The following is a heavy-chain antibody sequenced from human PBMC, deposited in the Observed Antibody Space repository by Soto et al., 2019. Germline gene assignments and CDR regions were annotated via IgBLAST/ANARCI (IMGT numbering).Heavy chain of an antibody. CDR2: INHSGST. Sequence: SETLSLTCAVYGGSFSGYYWSWIRQPPGKGLEWIGEINHSGSTNYNPSLKSRVTISVDTSKNQFSLKLSSVTAADTAVYYCARGAVAAAGMWFDPWGQGTLVTVSS. J-gene: IGHJ5*02. V-gene: IGHV4-34*01. CDR1: GGSFSGYY. CDR3: ARGAVAAAGMWFDP. D-gene: IGHD6-13*01.